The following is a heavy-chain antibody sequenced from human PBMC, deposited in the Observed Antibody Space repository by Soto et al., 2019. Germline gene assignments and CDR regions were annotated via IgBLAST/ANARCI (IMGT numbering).Heavy chain of an antibody. V-gene: IGHV3-23*01. CDR2: ISGSGGST. CDR1: EFTFSSYA. J-gene: IGHJ6*02. CDR3: AKPLGYCSSTSCPYNGMDV. D-gene: IGHD2-2*01. Sequence: GGSLRLSCAASEFTFSSYAMTWVRQAPGKGLEWVSAISGSGGSTFYADSVKGRFTISRDNSKNTLYLQMNSLRAEDTAVYYCAKPLGYCSSTSCPYNGMDVWGQGTTVTVSS.